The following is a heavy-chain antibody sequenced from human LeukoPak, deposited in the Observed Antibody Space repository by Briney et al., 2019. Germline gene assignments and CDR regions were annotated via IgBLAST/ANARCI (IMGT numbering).Heavy chain of an antibody. D-gene: IGHD6-13*01. J-gene: IGHJ4*02. CDR2: ISGSGGST. CDR3: ANPQQLVPPAY. CDR1: GFTFSSYA. Sequence: GGSLRLSCAATGFTFSSYAMSWVRQAPGKGLEWVSAISGSGGSTYYADSVKGRFTISRDNSKNTLYLQMNSLRAEDTAVYYCANPQQLVPPAYWGQGTLVTVSS. V-gene: IGHV3-23*01.